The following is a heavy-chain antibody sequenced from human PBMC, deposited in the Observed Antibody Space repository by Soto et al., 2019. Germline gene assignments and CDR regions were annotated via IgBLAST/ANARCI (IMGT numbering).Heavy chain of an antibody. J-gene: IGHJ4*02. V-gene: IGHV3-23*01. CDR2: ISGSGGST. CDR1: GFTFSSYA. D-gene: IGHD1-26*01. CDR3: ARRGSGSYYDY. Sequence: EVQLLESGGGLVQPGGSLRLSCAASGFTFSSYAMRWVRQAPVKGLEWVSAISGSGGSTYYADSVKGRFTISRDNSKNTLYLHMNSLQAEDTAVYYCARRGSGSYYDYWGQGTLVTVSS.